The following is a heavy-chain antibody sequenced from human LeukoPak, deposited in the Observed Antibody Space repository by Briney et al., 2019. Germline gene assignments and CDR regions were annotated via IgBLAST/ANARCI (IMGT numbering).Heavy chain of an antibody. CDR2: IYYSGST. V-gene: IGHV4-59*01. CDR3: ARSRHSSFYYGMDV. CDR1: GFTFSDYY. Sequence: GSLRLSCAASGFTFSDYYMSWIRQPPGKGLEWIGYIYYSGSTNYNPSLKSRVTISVDTSKNQFSLKLSSVTAADTAVYYCARSRHSSFYYGMDVWGQGTTVTVSS. D-gene: IGHD6-6*01. J-gene: IGHJ6*02.